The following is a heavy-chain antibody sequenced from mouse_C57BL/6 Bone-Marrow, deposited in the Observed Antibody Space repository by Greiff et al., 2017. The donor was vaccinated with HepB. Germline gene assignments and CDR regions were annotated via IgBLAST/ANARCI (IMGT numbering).Heavy chain of an antibody. Sequence: EVQLQESGPGLVKPSQSLSLTCSVTGYSITSGYYWNWIRQFPGNKLEWMGYISYDGSNNYNPSLKNRISITRDTSKNQFFLKLNSVTTEDTATYYCAPRTTPRYFDVWGTGTTVTVSS. CDR1: GYSITSGYY. D-gene: IGHD1-1*01. CDR3: APRTTPRYFDV. J-gene: IGHJ1*03. CDR2: ISYDGSN. V-gene: IGHV3-6*01.